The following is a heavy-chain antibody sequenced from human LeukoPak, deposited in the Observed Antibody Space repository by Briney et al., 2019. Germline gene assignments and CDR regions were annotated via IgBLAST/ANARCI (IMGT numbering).Heavy chain of an antibody. CDR2: INHSGST. CDR1: GGSFSGYY. CDR3: ARVDPALRFLEWLYPDA. D-gene: IGHD3-3*01. J-gene: IGHJ5*02. V-gene: IGHV4-34*01. Sequence: SETLSLTCAVYGGSFSGYYWSWIRQPPGKGLEWIGEINHSGSTNYNPSLKSRVTISVDTSKNQFSLKLSSVTAADTAVYYCARVDPALRFLEWLYPDAGGLGTLVTVSS.